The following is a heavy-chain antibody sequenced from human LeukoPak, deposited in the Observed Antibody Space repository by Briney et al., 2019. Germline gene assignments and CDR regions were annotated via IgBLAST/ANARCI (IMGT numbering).Heavy chain of an antibody. CDR1: GYTFTSYY. Sequence: ASVKVSCKASGYTFTSYYMHWVRQAPGQGLEWMGIINPSGGSTSYAQEFQGRVTMTEDTSTDTAYMELSSLRSEDTAVYYCATARTSGWSVYYYYGMDVWGQGTTVTVSS. CDR3: ATARTSGWSVYYYYGMDV. V-gene: IGHV1-46*01. CDR2: INPSGGST. J-gene: IGHJ6*02. D-gene: IGHD6-19*01.